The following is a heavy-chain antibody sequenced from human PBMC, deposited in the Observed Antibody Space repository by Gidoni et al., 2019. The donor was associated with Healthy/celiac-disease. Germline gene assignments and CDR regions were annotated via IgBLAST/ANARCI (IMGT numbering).Heavy chain of an antibody. CDR3: ARGRPVRYYFDY. Sequence: QVQLQQWGAGLLTPSATLSLTCAVYGGSFSGYYWSWIRQPPGKGLEWIGEINHSGSTTYNPSIKSRVTISVDTSKNQFSLKLSAVTAADTAVYYCARGRPVRYYFDYWGQGTLVTVSS. CDR1: GGSFSGYY. CDR2: INHSGST. V-gene: IGHV4-34*01. J-gene: IGHJ4*02.